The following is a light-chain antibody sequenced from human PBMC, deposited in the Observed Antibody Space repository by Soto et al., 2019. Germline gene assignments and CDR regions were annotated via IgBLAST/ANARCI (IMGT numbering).Light chain of an antibody. J-gene: IGLJ3*02. CDR3: ETWDSNTWV. Sequence: QLVLTQSSSASASLGSSVKLTCTLSSGHSSYIIAWHQQQPGKAPRYLMKLEGSGSYNKGSGVPDRFSGCSSGADRYLTISNLQFEDEADYYCETWDSNTWVFGGGTQLTVL. CDR1: SGHSSYI. V-gene: IGLV4-60*02. CDR2: LEGSGSY.